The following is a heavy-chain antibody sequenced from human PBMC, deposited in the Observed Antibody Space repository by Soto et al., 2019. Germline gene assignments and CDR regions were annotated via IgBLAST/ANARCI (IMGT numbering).Heavy chain of an antibody. V-gene: IGHV4-4*02. D-gene: IGHD2-15*01. CDR1: SGSISSSNW. J-gene: IGHJ6*03. Sequence: SETLSLTCAVSSGSISSSNWWSWVRQPPGKGLEWIGEIYHSGSTNYNPSLKSRVTISVDKSKNQFSLKLSSVTAADTAVYYCARDSSLDGDYYYYYMDVWGKGTTVTVSS. CDR2: IYHSGST. CDR3: ARDSSLDGDYYYYYMDV.